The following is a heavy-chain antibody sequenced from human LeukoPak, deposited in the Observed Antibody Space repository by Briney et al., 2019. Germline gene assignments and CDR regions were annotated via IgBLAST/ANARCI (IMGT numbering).Heavy chain of an antibody. V-gene: IGHV1-46*01. D-gene: IGHD3-3*01. CDR1: GYTFTSYY. Sequence: GASVKVSCKASGYTFTSYYMHWVRQAPGQGLEWMGIINPSGSSTSYAQKFQGRVTMTRDTSQGTVYMELSSLRSEDTAVYYCARQSITIFGVVILFDYWGQGTLVTVSS. CDR2: INPSGSST. CDR3: ARQSITIFGVVILFDY. J-gene: IGHJ4*02.